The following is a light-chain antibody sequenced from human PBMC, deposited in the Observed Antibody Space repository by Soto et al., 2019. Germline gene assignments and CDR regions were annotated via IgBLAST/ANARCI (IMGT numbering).Light chain of an antibody. Sequence: DFQMTQSPSTLSASVGDRVNITCRASQSIGRWLAWYQQKPGKAPKLLIFDASTLENGVPARFSGSRSGPEFSLTISSLQPDDFATYYCQQYYSYWTFGQGTKV. V-gene: IGKV1-5*01. CDR3: QQYYSYWT. CDR2: DAS. CDR1: QSIGRW. J-gene: IGKJ1*01.